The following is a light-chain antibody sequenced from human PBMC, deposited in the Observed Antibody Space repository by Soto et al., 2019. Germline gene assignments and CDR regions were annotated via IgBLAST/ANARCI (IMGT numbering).Light chain of an antibody. V-gene: IGKV1-6*01. CDR3: LQDYSYPRT. CDR1: QDIRND. Sequence: GDRVTITCRASQDIRNDVGWYQQKPGTAPKLLIYGASTLQSGVPSRFSGSGSGTDFTLTINSLQPGDFATYYCLQDYSYPRTFGQGTKVEVK. CDR2: GAS. J-gene: IGKJ1*01.